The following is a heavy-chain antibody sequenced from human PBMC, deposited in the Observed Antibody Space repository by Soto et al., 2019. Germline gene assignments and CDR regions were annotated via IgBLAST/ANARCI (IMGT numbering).Heavy chain of an antibody. CDR1: GGSISSSDYY. CDR2: IHYSGNT. V-gene: IGHV4-39*01. D-gene: IGHD1-26*01. J-gene: IGHJ5*02. CDR3: ARSSPEGELLHWFGH. Sequence: SETLSLTCTVSGGSISSSDYYWAWIRQPPGKGLEWIGTIHYSGNTYYNPSLKSRVTISVDTSKNQFSLKLNSVTAADTAVYYCARSSPEGELLHWFGHWGQGTLVTVSS.